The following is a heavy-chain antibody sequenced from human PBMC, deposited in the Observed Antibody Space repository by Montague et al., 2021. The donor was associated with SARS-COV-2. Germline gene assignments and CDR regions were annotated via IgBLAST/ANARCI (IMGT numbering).Heavy chain of an antibody. J-gene: IGHJ5*02. CDR2: IYSGGST. CDR3: ARGGAAAGKGWGWFDP. V-gene: IGHV3-53*01. Sequence: SLRLSCAASGFTVSSNYMSWVRQAPGKGLEWVSVIYSGGSTYYADSVKGRFTISRDNSKNTLYLQMNSLRVEDTAVYYCARGGAAAGKGWGWFDPWGQGTLVTVSS. CDR1: GFTVSSNY. D-gene: IGHD6-13*01.